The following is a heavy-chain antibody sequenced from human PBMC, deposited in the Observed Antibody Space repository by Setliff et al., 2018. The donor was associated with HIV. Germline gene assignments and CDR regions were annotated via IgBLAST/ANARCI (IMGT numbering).Heavy chain of an antibody. CDR3: ARAGSSPPEYFDY. CDR2: LDPEDGET. D-gene: IGHD3-10*01. V-gene: IGHV1-69-2*01. J-gene: IGHJ4*01. Sequence: GASVKVSCKASGFTFKDYYMHWVQQAPGKGLEWMGRLDPEDGETIYAEKFLGRVIISTDMSTDTVFMEVNNLRSEDTAVYFCARAGSSPPEYFDYWGQGTLVTVSS. CDR1: GFTFKDYY.